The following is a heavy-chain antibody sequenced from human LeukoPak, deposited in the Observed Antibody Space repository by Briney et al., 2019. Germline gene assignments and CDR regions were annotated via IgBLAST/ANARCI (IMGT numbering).Heavy chain of an antibody. CDR2: IYYSGST. CDR3: ARAESYYDSSGYYYSDAFDI. CDR1: GGSISSGGYY. V-gene: IGHV4-31*03. Sequence: PSETLSLTCTVFGGSISSGGYYWSWIRQHPGKGLEWIGYIYYSGSTYYNPSLKSRVTISVDTSKNQFSLKLSSVTAADTAVYYCARAESYYDSSGYYYSDAFDIWGQGTMVTVSS. D-gene: IGHD3-22*01. J-gene: IGHJ3*02.